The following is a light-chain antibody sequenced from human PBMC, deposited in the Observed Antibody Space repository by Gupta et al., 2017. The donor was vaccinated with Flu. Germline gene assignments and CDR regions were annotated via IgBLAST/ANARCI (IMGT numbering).Light chain of an antibody. V-gene: IGKV1-33*01. Sequence: DIQLTQSPSSLSASVGDRVTITCQASQYISSYLNWYQQKPGKAPQLLIYDEPSLQTGVPSRFSGTGSGTDFTFTISSLQPEDVATYFCQQYDNLPITFGHGTKVDLK. J-gene: IGKJ3*01. CDR1: QYISSY. CDR2: DEP. CDR3: QQYDNLPIT.